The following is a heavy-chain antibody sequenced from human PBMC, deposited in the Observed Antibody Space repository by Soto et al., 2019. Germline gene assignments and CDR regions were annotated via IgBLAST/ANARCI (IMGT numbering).Heavy chain of an antibody. J-gene: IGHJ5*02. V-gene: IGHV1-3*01. CDR1: GYTVTSYA. CDR3: ARAAYYYDSSGYYSNWFDP. Sequence: ASVEVSCKASGYTVTSYAMHWVRQAPGQRLEWMGWINAGNGNTKYSQKFQGRVTITRDTSASTAYMELNSLRSEDTAVYYCARAAYYYDSSGYYSNWFDPLGQVTLVAVS. D-gene: IGHD3-22*01. CDR2: INAGNGNT.